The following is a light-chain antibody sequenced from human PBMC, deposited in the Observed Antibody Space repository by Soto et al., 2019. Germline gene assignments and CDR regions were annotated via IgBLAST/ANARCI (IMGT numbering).Light chain of an antibody. J-gene: IGLJ1*01. CDR2: YDN. CDR1: SSNIGGNS. Sequence: QSVLTAPPSVSATPGQKVTISCAGSSSNIGGNSVCWYQQLPGSAHKLLIYYDNSRPSGIPDRFSHSKTGTAETLAITGFQTEDEVDYYCRSWDSSLSAYVFGTGPKVTVL. CDR3: RSWDSSLSAYV. V-gene: IGLV1-51*01.